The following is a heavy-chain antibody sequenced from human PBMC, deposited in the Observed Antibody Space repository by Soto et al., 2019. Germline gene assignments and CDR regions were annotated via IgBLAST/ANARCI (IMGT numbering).Heavy chain of an antibody. CDR1: GGSISSADSY. D-gene: IGHD2-21*02. CDR3: ARRAFCGSDCYSVYFDY. J-gene: IGHJ4*02. V-gene: IGHV4-30-4*01. CDR2: VSNSGST. Sequence: QVQLQESGPGLVKPSQTLSLTCSVSGGSISSADSYWGWIRQSPGKGLEWFGYVSNSGSTHFNPSLKSRLSMTVDTSKNQFSLKLTSLTAADTALYYCARRAFCGSDCYSVYFDYWGQGTLVTVSS.